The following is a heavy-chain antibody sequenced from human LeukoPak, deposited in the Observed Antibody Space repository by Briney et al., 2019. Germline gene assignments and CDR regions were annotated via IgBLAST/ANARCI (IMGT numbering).Heavy chain of an antibody. CDR1: GGSFSGYY. CDR2: INHSGST. CDR3: ARGDPATFDI. V-gene: IGHV4-34*01. Sequence: SETLSLTCAVYGGSFSGYYWSWIRQPPGKGLEWIGEINHSGSTNYNPSLKSRVTISVDTSKNQFSLKLSSVTAADTAVYYCARGDPATFDIWGQGTMVTVSS. J-gene: IGHJ3*02.